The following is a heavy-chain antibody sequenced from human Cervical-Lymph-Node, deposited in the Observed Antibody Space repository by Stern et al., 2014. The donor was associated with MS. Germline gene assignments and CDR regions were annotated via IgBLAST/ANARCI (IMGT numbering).Heavy chain of an antibody. V-gene: IGHV3-69-1*01. CDR2: ISRRGTT. Sequence: EVQLVQSGGGLVQPGGSLRLSCATSGFTFSDFSINWVRQAPGRELELISSISRRGTTHYADSVKGRFTISRDNGKNSLYLHMNSLRDEDTAIYYCATLDAWGQGTLVIVSS. CDR3: ATLDA. CDR1: GFTFSDFS. J-gene: IGHJ5*02.